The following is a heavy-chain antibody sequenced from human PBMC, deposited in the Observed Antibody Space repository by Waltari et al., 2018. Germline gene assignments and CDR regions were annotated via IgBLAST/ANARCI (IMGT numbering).Heavy chain of an antibody. CDR3: ARVEVWFRELPFPNYYYYMDV. Sequence: QVQLQESGPGLVKPSETLSLTYTVSGGSISSYYWSWIRQPPGKGLEWIGYIYYSGSTNYNPSLKSRVTISVDTSKNQFSLKLSSVTAADTAVYYCARVEVWFRELPFPNYYYYMDVWGKGTTVTVSS. V-gene: IGHV4-59*01. D-gene: IGHD3-10*01. CDR2: IYYSGST. CDR1: GGSISSYY. J-gene: IGHJ6*03.